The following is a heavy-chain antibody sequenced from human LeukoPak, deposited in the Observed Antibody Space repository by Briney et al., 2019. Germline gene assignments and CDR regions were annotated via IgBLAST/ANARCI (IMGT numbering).Heavy chain of an antibody. D-gene: IGHD6-6*01. Sequence: GGSLRLSCAASGFTFSRYSMHWVRQAQGKGLEWVSSMSSSSGLIYYADSVKGRFTVSRDNAKNSLYLQMNSLRADDTAVYYCAKEFEYSSSGAGYWGQGTPVTVSS. V-gene: IGHV3-21*01. CDR2: MSSSSGLI. J-gene: IGHJ4*02. CDR3: AKEFEYSSSGAGY. CDR1: GFTFSRYS.